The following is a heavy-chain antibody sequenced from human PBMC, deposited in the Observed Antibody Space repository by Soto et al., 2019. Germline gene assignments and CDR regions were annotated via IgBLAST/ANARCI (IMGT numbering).Heavy chain of an antibody. CDR1: GVTFSRYG. CDR3: ATGTWQDVLGLDV. D-gene: IGHD1-1*01. V-gene: IGHV3-30*03. CDR2: ISYDGSDK. Sequence: PGWSLRLSCAASGVTFSRYGMHWVRQGPGKGLEWVALISYDGSDKYYADSVKGRFTISRDNSKNTLYLQINSLRGEDTAVYYCATGTWQDVLGLDVWGQGTTATVSS. J-gene: IGHJ6*02.